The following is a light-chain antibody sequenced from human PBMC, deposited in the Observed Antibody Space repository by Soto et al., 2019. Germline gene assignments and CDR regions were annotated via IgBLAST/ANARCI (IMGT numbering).Light chain of an antibody. CDR2: EVT. Sequence: QSVVTQPHSASGSPGQSVTISCTGVSNDVGGYDYVSWYQQHPGKPPKLIIYEVTQRPSGVPDRFSGSKSGNTASLTVSGLQADDDSEYFCSSYAASTQTLFGTGTRCTVL. CDR1: SNDVGGYDY. J-gene: IGLJ1*01. CDR3: SSYAASTQTL. V-gene: IGLV2-8*01.